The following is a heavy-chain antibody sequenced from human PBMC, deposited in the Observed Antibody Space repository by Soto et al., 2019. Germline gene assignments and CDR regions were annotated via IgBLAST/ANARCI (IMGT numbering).Heavy chain of an antibody. Sequence: GGSLRLSCAASGFTFSSYWMHWVRQAPGKGLVWVSRINSDGSSTSYADSVKGRFTISRDNAKNTLYLQMNSLRAEDTAVYYCARVGVGDILTGYSHYYYYYYMDVWGKGTTVTVSS. V-gene: IGHV3-74*01. CDR3: ARVGVGDILTGYSHYYYYYYMDV. CDR2: INSDGSST. CDR1: GFTFSSYW. D-gene: IGHD3-9*01. J-gene: IGHJ6*03.